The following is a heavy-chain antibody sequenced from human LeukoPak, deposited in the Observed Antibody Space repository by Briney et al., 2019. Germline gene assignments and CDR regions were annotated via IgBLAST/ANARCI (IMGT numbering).Heavy chain of an antibody. CDR3: AGQTTIPHWFDP. CDR1: GGSISSYY. J-gene: IGHJ5*02. D-gene: IGHD4-17*01. Sequence: KASETLPLTCTVSGGSISSYYWSWIRQPPGKGLEWIGYIYYSGSTNYNPSLKSRVTISVDTSKNQFSLKLSSVTAADTAVYYCAGQTTIPHWFDPWGQGTLVTVSS. V-gene: IGHV4-59*01. CDR2: IYYSGST.